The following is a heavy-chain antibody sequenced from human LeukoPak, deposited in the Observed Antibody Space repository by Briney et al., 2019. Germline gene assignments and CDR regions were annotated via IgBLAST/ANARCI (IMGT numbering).Heavy chain of an antibody. D-gene: IGHD3-22*01. Sequence: PGGSLRLSCAASGFTFSTYAMSWVRQAPGKGLEWVSVISGSGGSTYYADSVEGRFTISRDNSKNTLYLQMHSLRVEDTATYYCVKRGYDTRGYYGYFGYWGQGTLVTVSS. CDR3: VKRGYDTRGYYGYFGY. CDR2: ISGSGGST. V-gene: IGHV3-23*01. CDR1: GFTFSTYA. J-gene: IGHJ4*02.